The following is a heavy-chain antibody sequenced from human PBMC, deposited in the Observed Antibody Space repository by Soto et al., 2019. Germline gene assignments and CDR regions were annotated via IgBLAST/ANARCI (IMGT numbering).Heavy chain of an antibody. V-gene: IGHV4-34*01. Sequence: PSETLSLTCAVYGGSFSGYYWSWIRQPPGKGLEWIGEINHSGSTNYNPSHKSRVTISVDTSKNQFSLKLSSVTAADTAVYYCARSVVVVAAILDYYYMDVWGKGTTVTVSS. D-gene: IGHD2-15*01. CDR1: GGSFSGYY. CDR2: INHSGST. J-gene: IGHJ6*03. CDR3: ARSVVVVAAILDYYYMDV.